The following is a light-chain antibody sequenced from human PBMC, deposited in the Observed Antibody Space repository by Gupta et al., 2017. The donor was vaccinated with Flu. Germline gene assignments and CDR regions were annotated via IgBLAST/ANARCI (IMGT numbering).Light chain of an antibody. CDR2: ANA. CDR3: QSYDSSLSAYV. V-gene: IGLV1-40*01. J-gene: IGLJ1*01. CDR1: SSNIGAGYD. Sequence: QSVLAQPPSVAGAPGQRVTISCTGSSSNIGAGYDVNWYQQLSGTAPKVVIYANANRPSGVPDRISGSKSGTSASLAITGLQAEDEADYYCQSYDSSLSAYVFGTGTKVTVL.